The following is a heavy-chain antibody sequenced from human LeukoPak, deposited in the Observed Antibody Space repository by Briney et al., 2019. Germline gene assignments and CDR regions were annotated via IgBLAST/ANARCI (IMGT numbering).Heavy chain of an antibody. J-gene: IGHJ4*02. V-gene: IGHV3-23*01. CDR1: GFTLSSYA. CDR2: ISDSGTT. CDR3: AKAPVTTCRGAYCYPFDY. Sequence: GGSLRLSCAASGFTLSSYAMSWVRQAPGKGLEWVSAISDSGTTYHADSVKGRFTISRDSSKNTLFLQMNRLRPEDAAVYYCAKAPVTTCRGAYCYPFDYWGQGTLVTVSS. D-gene: IGHD2-21*01.